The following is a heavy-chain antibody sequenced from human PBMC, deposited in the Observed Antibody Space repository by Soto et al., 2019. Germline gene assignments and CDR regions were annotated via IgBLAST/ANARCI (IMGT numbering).Heavy chain of an antibody. Sequence: ASVKVSCKASGYTFTGYYMHWVRQAPGQGLEWMGWINPNSGDTNYAQKFQGRVTMTRDTSISTAHMELSRLRSDDTAVYYCAHSSGYYYFDYWGQGTLVTVSS. V-gene: IGHV1-2*02. CDR2: INPNSGDT. D-gene: IGHD3-22*01. CDR1: GYTFTGYY. J-gene: IGHJ4*02. CDR3: AHSSGYYYFDY.